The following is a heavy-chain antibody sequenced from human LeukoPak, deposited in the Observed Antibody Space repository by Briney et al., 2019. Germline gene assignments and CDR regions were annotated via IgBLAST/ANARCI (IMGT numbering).Heavy chain of an antibody. D-gene: IGHD3-22*01. Sequence: GGSLRLSCAASGFTFSSYAMSWVRQAPGKGLEWVSAISGSGGSTYYADSVKGRFTISRDNSKNTLYLQMNSLRAEDTAVYYCAKVTTMIVVVSALGYWGQGTLVTVSS. J-gene: IGHJ4*02. CDR1: GFTFSSYA. V-gene: IGHV3-23*01. CDR3: AKVTTMIVVVSALGY. CDR2: ISGSGGST.